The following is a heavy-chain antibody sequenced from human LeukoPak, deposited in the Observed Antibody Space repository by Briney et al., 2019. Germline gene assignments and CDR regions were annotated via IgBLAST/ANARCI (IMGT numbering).Heavy chain of an antibody. CDR3: ARAPRDYYDSSGYYSVNDAFDI. CDR1: GGTFMTDI. Sequence: SVKVSCKASGGTFMTDIFNWLRQAPGQSPEWMGGIIPISDSAHSAKRFQGRLTITAEESTSTVYMELSFLTSEDTAVYYCARAPRDYYDSSGYYSVNDAFDIWGQGTMVTVSS. V-gene: IGHV1-69*13. D-gene: IGHD3-22*01. CDR2: IIPISDSA. J-gene: IGHJ3*02.